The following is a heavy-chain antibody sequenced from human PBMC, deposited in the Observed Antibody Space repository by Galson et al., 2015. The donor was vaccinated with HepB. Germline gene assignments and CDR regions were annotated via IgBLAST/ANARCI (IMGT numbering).Heavy chain of an antibody. Sequence: SLRLSCAASGFTFSSYGMHWVRQAPGKGLEWVAVISYDGSNKYYADSVKGRFTISRDNSKNTLYLQMNSLRAEDTAVYYCAKDAATYSSGWSDPFGFDYWGQGTLVTVSS. CDR3: AKDAATYSSGWSDPFGFDY. D-gene: IGHD6-19*01. CDR1: GFTFSSYG. V-gene: IGHV3-30*18. J-gene: IGHJ4*02. CDR2: ISYDGSNK.